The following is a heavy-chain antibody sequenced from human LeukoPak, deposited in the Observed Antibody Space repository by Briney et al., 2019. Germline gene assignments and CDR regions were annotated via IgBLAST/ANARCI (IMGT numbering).Heavy chain of an antibody. Sequence: SETLSLTCAVYGGSFSGYYWSWIRQPPGKGLEWIGEINHSGSTNYNPSLKSRVTISVDTSKNQFSLKLSSVTVADTAVYYCARLGSSGSAQYFQDWGQGTLVTVSS. D-gene: IGHD6-19*01. CDR2: INHSGST. CDR1: GGSFSGYY. J-gene: IGHJ1*01. CDR3: ARLGSSGSAQYFQD. V-gene: IGHV4-34*01.